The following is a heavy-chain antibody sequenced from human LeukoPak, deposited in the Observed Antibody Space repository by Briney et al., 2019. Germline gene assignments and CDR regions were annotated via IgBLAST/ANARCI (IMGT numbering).Heavy chain of an antibody. D-gene: IGHD6-19*01. Sequence: SETLSLTCTVSGGSISSYYWSWIRQPPGKGPEWIGRINTGGTTNYNPSLKSRVTKSVDTSKKQFSLKMNSVIAADTAVYYCARETVAGTGWFDPWGQGTLVTVSS. J-gene: IGHJ5*02. CDR3: ARETVAGTGWFDP. V-gene: IGHV4-4*07. CDR1: GGSISSYY. CDR2: INTGGTT.